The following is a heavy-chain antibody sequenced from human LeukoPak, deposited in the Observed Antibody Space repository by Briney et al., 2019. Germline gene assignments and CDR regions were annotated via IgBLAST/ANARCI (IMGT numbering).Heavy chain of an antibody. V-gene: IGHV4-30-2*01. CDR1: GGSISSGGYS. Sequence: SETLSLTCAVSGGSISSGGYSWSWIRQPPGKGLEWIGYIYHSGSTYYNPSLKSRVTISVDRSKNQFSLKLSSVTAADTAVYYRARARRTAWGFDPWGQGTLVTVSS. J-gene: IGHJ5*02. CDR3: ARARRTAWGFDP. CDR2: IYHSGST. D-gene: IGHD5-18*01.